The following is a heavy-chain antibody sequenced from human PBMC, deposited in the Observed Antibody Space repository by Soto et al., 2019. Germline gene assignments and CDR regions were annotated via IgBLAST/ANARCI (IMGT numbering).Heavy chain of an antibody. Sequence: QVQLQESGPGLVKPSQTLSLTCTVSGASISSGGYYSWIRQHPGKDLEWIGYIYYSGTTYYNPSLKSRVSISIDTSNNQFSLRLSSVTAADTAVYYCARDWRHNWDAGGYYYYAMDVWGQGTTVTVSS. CDR2: IYYSGTT. CDR1: GASISSGGYY. V-gene: IGHV4-31*03. CDR3: ARDWRHNWDAGGYYYYAMDV. D-gene: IGHD1-1*01. J-gene: IGHJ6*02.